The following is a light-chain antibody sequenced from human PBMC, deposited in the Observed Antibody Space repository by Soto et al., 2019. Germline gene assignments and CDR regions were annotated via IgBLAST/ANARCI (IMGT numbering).Light chain of an antibody. V-gene: IGKV1-33*01. CDR3: QQYDNLPIT. Sequence: IQMTQSPASLSASLGDRVTITCQASQDISKYLNWYQQKPGKAPKLLIYDAFNLETGVPSRYSGSGSGTDFTFTISSLQPEDIEPYYCQQYDNLPITFGQGTRLEIK. J-gene: IGKJ5*01. CDR1: QDISKY. CDR2: DAF.